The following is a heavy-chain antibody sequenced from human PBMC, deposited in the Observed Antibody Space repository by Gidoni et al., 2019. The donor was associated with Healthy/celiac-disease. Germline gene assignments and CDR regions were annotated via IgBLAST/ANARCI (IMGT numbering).Heavy chain of an antibody. D-gene: IGHD1-26*01. J-gene: IGHJ4*02. V-gene: IGHV3-9*01. CDR3: AKDIGWELSYCFDY. CDR1: GFTFDDYA. Sequence: EVQLVESGGGLVQHGRSLRLSCAASGFTFDDYAMHWVRQAPGKGLEWVSGISWNSGSIGYADSVKGRFTISRDNAKNSLYLQMNSLRAEDTALYYCAKDIGWELSYCFDYWGQGTLVTVSS. CDR2: ISWNSGSI.